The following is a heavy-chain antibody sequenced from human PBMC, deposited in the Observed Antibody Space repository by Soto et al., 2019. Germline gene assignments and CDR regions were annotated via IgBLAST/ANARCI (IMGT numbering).Heavy chain of an antibody. Sequence: QVQLVQSGAEVKKPGASVKVSCKASGYTFTSYDINWVRQATGQGLEWMGWMNPNSGNTGYAQKFQGRVTMTRNTSISTAYMELSSLRSEDTAVYYCAGSLGYCSGGGCPSTMDVWGKGTTVTVSS. CDR1: GYTFTSYD. CDR2: MNPNSGNT. J-gene: IGHJ6*03. D-gene: IGHD2-15*01. V-gene: IGHV1-8*01. CDR3: AGSLGYCSGGGCPSTMDV.